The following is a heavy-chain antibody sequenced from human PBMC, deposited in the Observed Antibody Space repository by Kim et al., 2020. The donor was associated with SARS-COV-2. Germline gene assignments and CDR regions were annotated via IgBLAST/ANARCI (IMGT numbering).Heavy chain of an antibody. V-gene: IGHV3-73*01. J-gene: IGHJ3*02. Sequence: TTDAASGTGRVAIARDEAENMAYLQMNSLKTEDTAIYYCTRQLIGTATFDIWGQGTVVTVSS. CDR2: T. CDR3: TRQLIGTATFDI.